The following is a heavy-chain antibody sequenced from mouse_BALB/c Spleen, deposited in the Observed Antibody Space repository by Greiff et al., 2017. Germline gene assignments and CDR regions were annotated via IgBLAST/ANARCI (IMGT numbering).Heavy chain of an antibody. D-gene: IGHD1-1*01. J-gene: IGHJ2*01. CDR2: IWSGGST. V-gene: IGHV2-2*02. Sequence: QVQLKESGPGLVQPSQSLSITCTVSGFSLTSYGVHWVRQSPGKGLEWLGVIWSGGSTDYNAAFISRLSISKDNSKSQVFFKMNSLQANDTAIYYCARNSNYYGSSAFDYWGQGTTLTVSS. CDR3: ARNSNYYGSSAFDY. CDR1: GFSLTSYG.